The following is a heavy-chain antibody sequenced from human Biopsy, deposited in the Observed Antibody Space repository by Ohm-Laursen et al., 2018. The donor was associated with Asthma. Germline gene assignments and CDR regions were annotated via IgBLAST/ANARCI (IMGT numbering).Heavy chain of an antibody. CDR3: ARTTYGHDGFDP. J-gene: IGHJ5*02. Sequence: SETLSLTCIVSGGSINIGDYYWSWIRQHPVKGLEWIGHIYYSGSTYYNPSLKSRVSISLDTSKNQFSLSLTSVTAAGTAVYYCARTTYGHDGFDPWGQGTLVTVSS. CDR2: IYYSGST. D-gene: IGHD4-17*01. V-gene: IGHV4-31*03. CDR1: GGSINIGDYY.